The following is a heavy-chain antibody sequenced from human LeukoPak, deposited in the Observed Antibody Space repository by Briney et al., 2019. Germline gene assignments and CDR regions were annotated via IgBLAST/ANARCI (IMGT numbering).Heavy chain of an antibody. D-gene: IGHD1-26*01. CDR2: ISYDGSNK. Sequence: TGGSLRLSCAASGFTFSSYGMHWVRQAPGKGLEWVAVISYDGSNKYYADSVKGRFTISRDNSKNTLYLQMNSLRAEDTAVYYCAKSGSRSLLRWEFDYWGQGTLVTVSS. J-gene: IGHJ4*02. CDR3: AKSGSRSLLRWEFDY. V-gene: IGHV3-30*18. CDR1: GFTFSSYG.